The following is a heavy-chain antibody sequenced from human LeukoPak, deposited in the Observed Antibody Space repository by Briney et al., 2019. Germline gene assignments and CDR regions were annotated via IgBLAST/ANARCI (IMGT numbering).Heavy chain of an antibody. CDR1: EYTSSDFY. Sequence: ASVKVSCQASEYTSSDFYLNWVRQAPGQGLEWMGWINPYTGATIYAQNFQGRVTMTWDASIGTGYVELTRLTSDDTALYYCVTSTVTHTRDPWGQGTLVTVSS. J-gene: IGHJ5*02. V-gene: IGHV1-2*02. CDR3: VTSTVTHTRDP. D-gene: IGHD1-1*01. CDR2: INPYTGAT.